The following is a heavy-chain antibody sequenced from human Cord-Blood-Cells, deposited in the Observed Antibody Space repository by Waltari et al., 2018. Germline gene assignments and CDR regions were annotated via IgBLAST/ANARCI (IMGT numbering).Heavy chain of an antibody. J-gene: IGHJ6*02. V-gene: IGHV4-34*01. CDR1: GGSFSGYY. Sequence: VQPQQWGAGLLKPSETLSLTCAVYGGSFSGYYWSWIRQPPGKGLEWIGEINHSGSTNYNPSLKSRVTISVDTSKNQFSLKLSSVTAADTAVYYCARYKCDFWSGYYYYYYGMDVWGQGTTVTVSS. CDR2: INHSGST. CDR3: ARYKCDFWSGYYYYYYGMDV. D-gene: IGHD3-3*01.